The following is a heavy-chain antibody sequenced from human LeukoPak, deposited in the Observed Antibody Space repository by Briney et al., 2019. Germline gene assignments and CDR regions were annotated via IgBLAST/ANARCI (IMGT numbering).Heavy chain of an antibody. V-gene: IGHV4-39*01. J-gene: IGHJ4*02. CDR2: IYYSGST. CDR3: ARSRQGGHGFDQ. D-gene: IGHD2-15*01. Sequence: SETLSLTCTVSGGSISSSDYYWGWLRQPPGTGLEWIESIYYSGSTYDSPSLKSRVTISVDTSKNQFSLKLSSVTAADTAVYYCARSRQGGHGFDQWGQGTLVTVSS. CDR1: GGSISSSDYY.